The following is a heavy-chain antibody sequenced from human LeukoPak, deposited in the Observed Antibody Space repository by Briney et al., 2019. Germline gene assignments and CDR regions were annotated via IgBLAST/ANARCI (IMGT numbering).Heavy chain of an antibody. CDR1: GGSFSGYY. CDR3: APFWSGYYGFDP. V-gene: IGHV4-34*01. D-gene: IGHD3-3*01. Sequence: SETLSLTCAVYGGSFSGYYWSRIRQPPGKGLEWIGEINHSGRTNYNPSLKSRVTISVDTSKNQFSLKLSSVTAADTAVYYCAPFWSGYYGFDPWGQGTLVTVSS. J-gene: IGHJ5*02. CDR2: INHSGRT.